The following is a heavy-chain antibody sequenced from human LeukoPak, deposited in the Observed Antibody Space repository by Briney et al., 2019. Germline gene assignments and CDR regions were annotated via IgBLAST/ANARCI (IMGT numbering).Heavy chain of an antibody. V-gene: IGHV1-2*06. Sequence: GASVKVSCKASGYTFTGYYMHWVRQAPGQGLGWMGRINPNSGGTNYAQKFQGRVTMTRDTSISTAYMELSRLRSDDTAVYYCARFCSSTSCYLVEDYWGQGTLVTVSS. J-gene: IGHJ4*02. CDR2: INPNSGGT. D-gene: IGHD2-2*01. CDR3: ARFCSSTSCYLVEDY. CDR1: GYTFTGYY.